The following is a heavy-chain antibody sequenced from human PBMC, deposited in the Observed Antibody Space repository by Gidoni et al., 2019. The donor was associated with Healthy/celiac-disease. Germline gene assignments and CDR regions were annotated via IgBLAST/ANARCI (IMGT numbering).Heavy chain of an antibody. V-gene: IGHV2-5*02. Sequence: QITLTESGPTPVKPTQTLTLTCTFSGFSLSTSGVGVGWRRQPPGKALEWLALIYWDDDKRYSPSLKSRLTITKDTSKSQVVRTMTNMDPVDTATYYCAHKAICGVVYKVYNWFDPWGQGTLVTVSS. J-gene: IGHJ5*02. CDR1: GFSLSTSGVG. D-gene: IGHD3-3*01. CDR3: AHKAICGVVYKVYNWFDP. CDR2: IYWDDDK.